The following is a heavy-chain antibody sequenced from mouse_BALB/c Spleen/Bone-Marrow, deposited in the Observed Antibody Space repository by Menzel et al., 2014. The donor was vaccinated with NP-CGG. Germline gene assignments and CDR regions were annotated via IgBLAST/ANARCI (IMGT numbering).Heavy chain of an antibody. CDR3: ARNPYGNYAMDY. CDR1: GFSLTTYG. CDR2: IWSDGST. V-gene: IGHV2-6*02. J-gene: IGHJ4*01. D-gene: IGHD2-10*02. Sequence: VKLVESGPGLVAPSQSLSITCTVSGFSLTTYGVHWVRQPPGKGLEWLVVIWSDGSTTYNSALKSRLSISKDNSKSQVFLKMNSRQTDDTAMYYCARNPYGNYAMDYWGQGTSVTVSS.